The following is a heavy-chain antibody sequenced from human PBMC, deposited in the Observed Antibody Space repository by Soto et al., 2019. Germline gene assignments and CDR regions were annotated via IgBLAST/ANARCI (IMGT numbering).Heavy chain of an antibody. Sequence: EVQLVESGGGLVKPGGSLRLSCAASGFTFSSYSMNWVRQAPGKGLEWVSSISSSSSYIYYADSVKGRFTISRDNAKNSLYLQKNSLRYEDTDVYYCARVYQQLCFDYWGQGTLVTVSS. CDR1: GFTFSSYS. V-gene: IGHV3-21*01. D-gene: IGHD2-2*01. CDR3: ARVYQQLCFDY. CDR2: ISSSSSYI. J-gene: IGHJ4*02.